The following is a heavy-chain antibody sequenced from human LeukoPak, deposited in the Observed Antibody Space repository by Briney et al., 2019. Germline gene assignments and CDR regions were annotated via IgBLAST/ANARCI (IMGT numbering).Heavy chain of an antibody. Sequence: PGGSLRLSCAASGFTFSSYTMNWVRQAPGKGLEWVSFISSGSSHIYYADSVKGRFTISRDDAKNSLYLQMNNLRAEDTAVYYCARGLTTTPNYFDPWGQGTLVTVSS. CDR1: GFTFSSYT. D-gene: IGHD4-17*01. CDR3: ARGLTTTPNYFDP. CDR2: ISSGSSHI. J-gene: IGHJ5*02. V-gene: IGHV3-21*01.